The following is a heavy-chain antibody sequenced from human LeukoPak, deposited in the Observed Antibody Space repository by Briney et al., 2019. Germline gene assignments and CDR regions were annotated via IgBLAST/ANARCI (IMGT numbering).Heavy chain of an antibody. CDR3: TKDRQGPNQYHMDV. J-gene: IGHJ6*03. CDR1: GFTFSSLW. CDR2: INQDGGTT. V-gene: IGHV3-7*01. Sequence: GGSLRLSCAASGFTFSSLWMSWVRQAPGRGPEWVANINQDGGTTYYVASVKGRLTISRDNAKNSLSLQMSSLRAEDTAVYYCTKDRQGPNQYHMDVWGKGTTVTVSS.